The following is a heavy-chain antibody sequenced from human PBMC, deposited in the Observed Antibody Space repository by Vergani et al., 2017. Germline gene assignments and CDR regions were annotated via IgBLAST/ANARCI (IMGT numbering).Heavy chain of an antibody. D-gene: IGHD1-26*01. V-gene: IGHV4-34*01. CDR3: ARRAERWETLLHDDFDV. CDR1: GGSLSGYY. CDR2: INHSGTI. Sequence: QVQLQQWGPGLLKPSETLSLTCAVYGGSLSGYYWSWIRLAPGKGLEWIGEINHSGTINYNPTLKSPFNVSIDTSRDHFSLKLRSVSAADTAVYFCARRAERWETLLHDDFDVWGQGTFVTVSP. J-gene: IGHJ3*01.